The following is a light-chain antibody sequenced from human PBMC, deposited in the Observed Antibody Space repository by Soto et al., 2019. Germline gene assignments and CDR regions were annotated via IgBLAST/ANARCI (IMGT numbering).Light chain of an antibody. J-gene: IGLJ1*01. Sequence: QSVLTQPASVSGSPGQSITISCTGTSSDIGTYNYVSWYQQHPGKAPKLMIYDVSNRPSGVSNRFSGSKSGSTASLTISGLQAEDEDAYYCNSYTTSTTFVFGTGTKVTVL. CDR1: SSDIGTYNY. CDR2: DVS. CDR3: NSYTTSTTFV. V-gene: IGLV2-14*01.